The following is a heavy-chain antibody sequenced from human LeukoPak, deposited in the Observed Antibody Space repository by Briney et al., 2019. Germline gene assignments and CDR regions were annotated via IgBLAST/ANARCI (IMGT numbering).Heavy chain of an antibody. J-gene: IGHJ4*02. CDR3: ARERGWLEPVDH. Sequence: PGGSLRLSCAASGFTFSNYWMSWVRQAPGKGLEWVANINQDGSEKSYVDSVEGRFTISRDNANNSLFLQMNSLRAEDTAVYYCARERGWLEPVDHWGQGTLVTVSS. D-gene: IGHD6-19*01. CDR2: INQDGSEK. V-gene: IGHV3-7*05. CDR1: GFTFSNYW.